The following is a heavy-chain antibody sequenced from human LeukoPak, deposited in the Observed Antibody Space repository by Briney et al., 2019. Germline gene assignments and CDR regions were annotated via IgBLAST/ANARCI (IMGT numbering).Heavy chain of an antibody. D-gene: IGHD6-19*01. V-gene: IGHV3-33*06. Sequence: PGGSLRLSCAASGFTFSSYGMHWVRQAPGKGLEWVAVIWYDGSNKYYADSVKGRFTISRDNSKNTLYLQMNSLRVEDTAIYYCAKVPHYSSALYPVFHFWGPGTLVTVSS. CDR2: IWYDGSNK. J-gene: IGHJ4*02. CDR3: AKVPHYSSALYPVFHF. CDR1: GFTFSSYG.